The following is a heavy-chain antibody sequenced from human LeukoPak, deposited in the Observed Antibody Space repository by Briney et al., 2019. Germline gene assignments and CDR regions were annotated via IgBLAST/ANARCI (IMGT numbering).Heavy chain of an antibody. CDR3: ARRAGGLARNNWFDP. V-gene: IGHV3-66*01. J-gene: IGHJ5*02. D-gene: IGHD3-16*01. CDR2: IYSGGST. CDR1: GFTVSSYY. Sequence: GGSLRLSCAASGFTVSSYYMSLVRQAPGKGLEWVSFIYSGGSTYYEDAVKGRFTISRDNSKNTLYLQMNSLRAGDTAVYYCARRAGGLARNNWFDPWGQGTLVTVSS.